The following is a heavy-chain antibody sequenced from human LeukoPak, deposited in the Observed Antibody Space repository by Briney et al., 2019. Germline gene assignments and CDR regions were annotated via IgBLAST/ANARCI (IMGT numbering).Heavy chain of an antibody. J-gene: IGHJ5*02. D-gene: IGHD3-22*01. CDR2: INPNSGGT. CDR3: ARIPEYYYDSSGYYKDWFDP. V-gene: IGHV1-2*06. Sequence: ASVKVSCKASRYTFTGYYMHWVRQAPGQGLEWMGRINPNSGGTNYAQKFQGRVTMTRDTSISTAYMELSRLRSDDTAVYYCARIPEYYYDSSGYYKDWFDPWGQGTLVTVSS. CDR1: RYTFTGYY.